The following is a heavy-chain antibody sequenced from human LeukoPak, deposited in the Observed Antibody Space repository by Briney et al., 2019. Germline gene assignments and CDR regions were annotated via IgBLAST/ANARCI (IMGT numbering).Heavy chain of an antibody. CDR2: IIPIRGIA. Sequence: GASVKVSCKASGGTFSSYAISWVRQAPGQGLEWMGRIIPIRGIANYAQKFQGRVTITADKSTSTAYMELSSLRSEDTAVYYCARDKDCSGGSCYSRGAFDIWGQGTMVTVSS. J-gene: IGHJ3*02. V-gene: IGHV1-69*04. D-gene: IGHD2-15*01. CDR3: ARDKDCSGGSCYSRGAFDI. CDR1: GGTFSSYA.